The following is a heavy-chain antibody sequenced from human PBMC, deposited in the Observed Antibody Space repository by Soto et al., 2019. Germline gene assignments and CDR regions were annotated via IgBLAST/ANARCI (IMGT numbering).Heavy chain of an antibody. V-gene: IGHV3-23*01. CDR3: AKGLSYRSYFDY. J-gene: IGHJ4*02. CDR2: SINSGRNT. D-gene: IGHD2-2*01. Sequence: GGSLRLSCAASGFTFSSYAMSWVRQAPGKGLEWVSASINSGRNTYYADSVKGRFTISRDNSKNTVYLHMNSLRAEDAALYYCAKGLSYRSYFDYWGQGTLVTVSS. CDR1: GFTFSSYA.